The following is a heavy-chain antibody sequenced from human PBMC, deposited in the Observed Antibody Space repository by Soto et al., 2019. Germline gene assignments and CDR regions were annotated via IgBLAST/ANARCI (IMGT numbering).Heavy chain of an antibody. CDR1: GFTFSSYA. J-gene: IGHJ4*02. Sequence: QVQLVESGGGVVQPGRSLRLSCAASGFTFSSYAMHWVRQAPGKGLEWVAVISYDGSNKYYADSVKGRFTISRDNSKNPVELQMNRLRGEDTGVVFWWGNHGRGPGLWGQGTLVTVSS. V-gene: IGHV3-30-3*01. CDR3: WGNHGRGPGL. D-gene: IGHD3-16*01. CDR2: ISYDGSNK.